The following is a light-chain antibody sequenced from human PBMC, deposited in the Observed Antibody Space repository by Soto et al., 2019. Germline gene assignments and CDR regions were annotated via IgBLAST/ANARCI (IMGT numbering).Light chain of an antibody. CDR1: SSSIGSNY. CDR2: RNN. V-gene: IGLV1-47*01. Sequence: QSVLTQPRSASGTPGQSVTMSCSGNSSSIGSNYVYWYQQLPGTAPKLLIYRNNQRPSGVPDRLSGSKSGTSASLAISGLRSEDEADYYCAVWGDQISGLFHFFGPGT. J-gene: IGLJ1*01. CDR3: AVWGDQISGLFHF.